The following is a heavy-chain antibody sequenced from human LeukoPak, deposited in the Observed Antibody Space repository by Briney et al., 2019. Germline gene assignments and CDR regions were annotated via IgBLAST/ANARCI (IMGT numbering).Heavy chain of an antibody. Sequence: SETLSLTCAVYGGSFSGYYWSWIRQPPGKGLEWIGEINHSGSTNYNPSLKSRVTISVDTSKNQFSLKLSSVTAADTAVYYCARQPQRYCSSTSCYDIPRKQPKYYGMDVWGQGTTATVSS. J-gene: IGHJ6*02. V-gene: IGHV4-34*01. CDR1: GGSFSGYY. CDR3: ARQPQRYCSSTSCYDIPRKQPKYYGMDV. CDR2: INHSGST. D-gene: IGHD2-2*01.